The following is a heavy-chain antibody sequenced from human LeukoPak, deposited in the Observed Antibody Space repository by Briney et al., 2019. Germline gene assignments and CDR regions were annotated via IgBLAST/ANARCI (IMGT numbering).Heavy chain of an antibody. CDR1: GYTFTSYD. CDR3: ARTAARRFDY. Sequence: ASVKVSCKASGYTFTSYDINWVRQATGQGLEWMGIINPTGGSTTYAQKFQGRVTMTRDTSTSTVYMELSSLRSDDTAVYYCARTAARRFDYWGQGTLVTVSS. J-gene: IGHJ4*02. CDR2: INPTGGST. V-gene: IGHV1-46*01. D-gene: IGHD6-6*01.